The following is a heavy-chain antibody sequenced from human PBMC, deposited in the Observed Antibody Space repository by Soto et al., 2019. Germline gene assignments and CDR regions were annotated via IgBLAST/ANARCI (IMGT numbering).Heavy chain of an antibody. CDR2: IKSKTDGGTT. CDR3: TTVFYYDSSGYPPYYYYGMDV. J-gene: IGHJ6*02. Sequence: KPGGSLRLSCAASGFTFSNAWMSWVRQAPGKGLEWVGRIKSKTDGGTTDYAAPVKGRFTISRDDSKNTLYLQMNSLKTEDTAVYYCTTVFYYDSSGYPPYYYYGMDVWGQGTTVTVSS. D-gene: IGHD3-22*01. V-gene: IGHV3-15*01. CDR1: GFTFSNAW.